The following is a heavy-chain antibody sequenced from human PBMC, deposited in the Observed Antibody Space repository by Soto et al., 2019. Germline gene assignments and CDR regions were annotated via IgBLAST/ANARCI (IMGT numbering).Heavy chain of an antibody. CDR1: GYTFTSYG. V-gene: IGHV1-18*04. Sequence: ASVKVSCKASGYTFTSYGISWVRQAPGQGLEWMGWISAYNGNTNSAQKLQGRVTMTTDTSTSTAYMELRSLRSDDTAMYYCARLWTLAASGAWLWFDPWGQGALVTVSS. J-gene: IGHJ5*02. CDR2: ISAYNGNT. CDR3: ARLWTLAASGAWLWFDP. D-gene: IGHD6-13*01.